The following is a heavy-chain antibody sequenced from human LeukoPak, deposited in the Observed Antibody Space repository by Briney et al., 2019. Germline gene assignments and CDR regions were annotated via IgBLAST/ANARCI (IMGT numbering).Heavy chain of an antibody. V-gene: IGHV3-33*01. Sequence: GGSLRLSCAASGFTFSSYGMHWVRQAPGKGLEWVAVIWYDGSNKYYADSVKGRFTVSRDNSKNTLYLQMNSLRAEDTAVYYCAREKHVDAFDIWGQGTMVTVSS. J-gene: IGHJ3*02. CDR3: AREKHVDAFDI. CDR1: GFTFSSYG. CDR2: IWYDGSNK.